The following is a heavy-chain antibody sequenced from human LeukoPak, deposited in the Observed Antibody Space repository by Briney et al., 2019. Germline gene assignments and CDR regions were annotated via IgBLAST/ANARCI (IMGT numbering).Heavy chain of an antibody. D-gene: IGHD2-15*01. CDR3: ARDRGYCSGGSCYRWFDP. V-gene: IGHV4-59*01. J-gene: IGHJ5*02. CDR2: IYYSGST. Sequence: SETLSLTCTVSGGSISSDCWSWIRQPPGKGLEWIGYIYYSGSTNYNPSLKSRVTISVDTSKNQFSLKLSSVTAADTAVYYCARDRGYCSGGSCYRWFDPWGQETLVTVSS. CDR1: GGSISSDC.